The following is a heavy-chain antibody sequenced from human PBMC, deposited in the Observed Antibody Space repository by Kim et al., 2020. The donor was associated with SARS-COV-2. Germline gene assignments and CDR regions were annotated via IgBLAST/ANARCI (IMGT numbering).Heavy chain of an antibody. CDR2: IYHSGST. CDR3: ARVRAITMVRGVPYYYYGMDV. J-gene: IGHJ6*02. D-gene: IGHD3-10*01. Sequence: SETLSLTCAVSGGSISSSNWWSWVRQPPGKGLEWIGEIYHSGSTNYNPSLKSRVTISVDKSKNQFSLKLSSVTAADTAVYYCARVRAITMVRGVPYYYYGMDVWGQGTTVTVSS. CDR1: GGSISSSNW. V-gene: IGHV4-4*02.